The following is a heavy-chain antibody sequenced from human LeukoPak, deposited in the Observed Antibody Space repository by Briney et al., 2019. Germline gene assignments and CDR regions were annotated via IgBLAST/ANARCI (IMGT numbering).Heavy chain of an antibody. CDR2: INPRGTST. J-gene: IGHJ5*02. CDR3: ARDNSMHERGWWFDP. CDR1: GYSFTSHY. V-gene: IGHV1-46*01. D-gene: IGHD4-23*01. Sequence: ASVKVSCKASGYSFTSHYMHRVRQAPGQGLEWMGVINPRGTSTIYAEKFQGRILMTRDMSTTTDYMELSSLKSDDTAGYYCARDNSMHERGWWFDPWGQGTLVTVSS.